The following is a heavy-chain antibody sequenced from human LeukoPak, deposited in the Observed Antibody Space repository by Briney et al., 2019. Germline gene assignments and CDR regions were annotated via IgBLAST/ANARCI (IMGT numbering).Heavy chain of an antibody. CDR2: IYYSGST. CDR3: ARLGYCSSTSCYVADY. D-gene: IGHD2-2*01. V-gene: IGHV4-59*08. CDR1: GGSISSYY. J-gene: IGHJ4*02. Sequence: PSETLSLTCTVSGGSISSYYWSWIRQPPGKGLEWIGYIYYSGSTNYNPSLKSRVTISVDTSKNQFSLKLSSVTAADTAVYYCARLGYCSSTSCYVADYWGQGTLVTVSS.